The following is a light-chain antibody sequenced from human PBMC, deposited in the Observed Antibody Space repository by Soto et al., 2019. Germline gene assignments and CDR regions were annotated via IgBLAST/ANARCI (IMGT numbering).Light chain of an antibody. CDR3: QQRSNWPLT. V-gene: IGKV3-11*01. CDR1: QRVSSY. CDR2: DAS. Sequence: EKVMTQSPATLSLSPGQRATRSCRASQRVSSYLAWYQQRTGQAPRLLIYDASSRATGIPARFSGSGFWTDFTLTIARLEPEDVAVYYCQQRSNWPLTFGGGTKVDIK. J-gene: IGKJ4*01.